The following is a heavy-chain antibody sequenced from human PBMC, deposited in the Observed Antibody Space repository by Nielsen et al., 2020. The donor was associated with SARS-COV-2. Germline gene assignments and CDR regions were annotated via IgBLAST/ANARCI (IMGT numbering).Heavy chain of an antibody. CDR2: ISSSSSTI. CDR3: ARGRRVRGVIRVGYYFDY. CDR1: GFTFSSYS. D-gene: IGHD3-10*01. V-gene: IGHV3-48*01. J-gene: IGHJ4*02. Sequence: GESLKISCAASGFTFSSYSMNWVRQAPGKGLEWVSYISSSSSTIYYADSVKGRFTISRDNAKNSLYLQMNSLRSEDTAVYYCARGRRVRGVIRVGYYFDYWGQGTLVTVSS.